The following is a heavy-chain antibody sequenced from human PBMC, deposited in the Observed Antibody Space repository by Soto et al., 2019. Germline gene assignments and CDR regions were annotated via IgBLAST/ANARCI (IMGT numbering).Heavy chain of an antibody. J-gene: IGHJ4*02. CDR1: GGTFSSYT. CDR2: IIPILGIA. V-gene: IGHV1-69*08. D-gene: IGHD3-22*01. Sequence: QVQLVQSGAEVKKPGSSVKVSRKASGGTFSSYTISWVRQAPGQGLEWMGRIIPILGIANYAQKFQGRVTITADKSXGXAXXELSSRRAEDTAVYYCARDGFRYYDSSGYSYHFDYWGQGTLVTVSS. CDR3: ARDGFRYYDSSGYSYHFDY.